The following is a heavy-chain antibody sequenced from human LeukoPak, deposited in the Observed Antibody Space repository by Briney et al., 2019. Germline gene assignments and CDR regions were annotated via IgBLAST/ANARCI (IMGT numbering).Heavy chain of an antibody. J-gene: IGHJ4*02. CDR2: ISDDGRNK. CDR1: GFSFISYG. D-gene: IGHD4-17*01. CDR3: AKRPSDYGDYVTYFDY. Sequence: GGSLRLSCAASGFSFISYGMHWVRQAPGKGLEWVGVISDDGRNKKYADSVKGRFTISRDNSKDTLYLQMNSMRDEDTAVYYCAKRPSDYGDYVTYFDYWGQGTLVTVSS. V-gene: IGHV3-30*18.